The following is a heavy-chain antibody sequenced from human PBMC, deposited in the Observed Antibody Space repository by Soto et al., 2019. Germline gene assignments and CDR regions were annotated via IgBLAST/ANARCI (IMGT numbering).Heavy chain of an antibody. D-gene: IGHD6-19*01. J-gene: IGHJ4*02. CDR1: GFTFSSYS. Sequence: EVQLVESGGGLVKPGGSLRLSCAASGFTFSSYSMNWVRQAPGKGLEWVSSISSSSSYIYYADSVKGRFTISRDNAKNSLYLQMNSLRAEDTAVYYCAREGAVASNYDYWGQGTLVTVSS. CDR3: AREGAVASNYDY. CDR2: ISSSSSYI. V-gene: IGHV3-21*01.